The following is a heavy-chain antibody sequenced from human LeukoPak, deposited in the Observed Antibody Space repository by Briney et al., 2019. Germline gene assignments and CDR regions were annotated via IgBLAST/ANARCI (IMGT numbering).Heavy chain of an antibody. J-gene: IGHJ4*02. CDR1: GFTFSSYV. CDR2: IYSEGST. D-gene: IGHD4-11*01. Sequence: GGSLRLSCAASGFTFSSYVMSWVRQAPGKGLEWVSAIYSEGSTYYLDSVRGRFTISRDSSNNTLYLQMNSLRADDTAVYYCARLHRRQFTSFDYWGQGTLITVS. CDR3: ARLHRRQFTSFDY. V-gene: IGHV3-23*01.